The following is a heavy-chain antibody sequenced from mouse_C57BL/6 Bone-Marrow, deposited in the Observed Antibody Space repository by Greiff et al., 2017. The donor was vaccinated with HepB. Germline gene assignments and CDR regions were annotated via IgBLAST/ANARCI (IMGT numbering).Heavy chain of an antibody. D-gene: IGHD2-3*01. CDR3: ARFGGYYPYYFDY. J-gene: IGHJ2*01. Sequence: EVQLQQSGPELVKPGASVKISCKASGYTFTDYYMNWVKQSHGKSLEWIGDINPNNGGTSYNQKFKGKATLTVDKSSSTAYMELRSLTSEDSAVYYCARFGGYYPYYFDYWGQGTTLTVSS. V-gene: IGHV1-26*01. CDR1: GYTFTDYY. CDR2: INPNNGGT.